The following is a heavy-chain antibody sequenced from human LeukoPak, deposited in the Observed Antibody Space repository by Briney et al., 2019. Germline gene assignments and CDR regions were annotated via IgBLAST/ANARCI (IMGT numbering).Heavy chain of an antibody. CDR3: ARNGGAAAGIEWIYYYYYYGMDV. D-gene: IGHD6-13*01. J-gene: IGHJ6*02. CDR2: MNPNSGNT. Sequence: ASVKVSCKASGYTLTSYDINWVRQATGQGLERMGWMNPNSGNTGYAQKFQGRVTMTRNTSISTAYMELSSLRSEDTAVYYCARNGGAAAGIEWIYYYYYYGMDVWGQGTTVTVSS. V-gene: IGHV1-8*01. CDR1: GYTLTSYD.